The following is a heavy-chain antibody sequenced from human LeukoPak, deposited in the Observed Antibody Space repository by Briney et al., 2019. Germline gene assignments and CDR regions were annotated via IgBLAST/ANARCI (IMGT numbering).Heavy chain of an antibody. D-gene: IGHD4-17*01. Sequence: SETLSLTCTVSGGSISSGSYYWCWIRQPVGKGLEWIGRIYTSGSTNYNPSLKSRVTISADTSKNQFPLKLTSVTAADTAVYYCARDGDSGDYAYWGQGTLVTVSS. CDR2: IYTSGST. CDR3: ARDGDSGDYAY. V-gene: IGHV4-61*02. J-gene: IGHJ4*02. CDR1: GGSISSGSYY.